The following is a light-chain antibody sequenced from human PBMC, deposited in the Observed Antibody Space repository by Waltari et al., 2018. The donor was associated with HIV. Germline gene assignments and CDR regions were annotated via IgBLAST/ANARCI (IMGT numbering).Light chain of an antibody. V-gene: IGKV4-1*01. J-gene: IGKJ2*01. CDR3: QQHFTSPYT. CDR1: PSVLNSSSNKNS. Sequence: DIVMTQSPDSLAVSLGERATINCQSSPSVLNSSSNKNSLAWYQQKSGQPPKLLIYWASTRESGVPERFSGSGSGTDFTLTISSLQAADVAVYYCQQHFTSPYTFGQGTKLEI. CDR2: WAS.